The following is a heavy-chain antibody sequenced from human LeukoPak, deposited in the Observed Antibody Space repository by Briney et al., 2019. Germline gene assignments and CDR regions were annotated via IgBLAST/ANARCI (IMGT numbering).Heavy chain of an antibody. CDR3: ASYYYDSSGPRIRQAFDI. CDR2: IYSGGST. V-gene: IGHV3-53*01. D-gene: IGHD3-22*01. CDR1: GFTVSSNY. Sequence: GESLRLSCAASGFTVSSNYMSWVRQAPGKGLEWVSVIYSGGSTYYADSVKGRFTISRDNSKNTLYLQMNSLRAEDTAVYYCASYYYDSSGPRIRQAFDIWGQGTMVTVSS. J-gene: IGHJ3*02.